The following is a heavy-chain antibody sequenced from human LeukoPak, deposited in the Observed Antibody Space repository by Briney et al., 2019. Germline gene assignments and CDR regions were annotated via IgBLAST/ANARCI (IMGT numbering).Heavy chain of an antibody. D-gene: IGHD2-21*01. CDR1: GYSISSGYY. J-gene: IGHJ4*02. V-gene: IGHV4-38-2*02. CDR3: ARDLFY. Sequence: SETLSLTCTVSGYSISSGYYWGWIRQPPGKGLEWIGSIYYSGSTYYNPSLKSRVTISVDTSKNQFSLKLSSVTAADTAVYYCARDLFYWGQGTLVTVSS. CDR2: IYYSGST.